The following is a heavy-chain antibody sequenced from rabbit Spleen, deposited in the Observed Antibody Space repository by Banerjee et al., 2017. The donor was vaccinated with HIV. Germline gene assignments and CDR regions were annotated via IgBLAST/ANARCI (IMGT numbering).Heavy chain of an antibody. CDR1: GFSFTYGYV. CDR3: ARGTLGGDVYGTGMAL. D-gene: IGHD6-1*01. CDR2: INSSSGST. Sequence: QEQLVESGGGLVQPEGSLTLTCKASGFSFTYGYVMCWVRQAPGKGLEWIGAINSSSGSTYYATWATGRFTCSKTSSTTVTLQMTSLTAADTATYFCARGTLGGDVYGTGMALWGPGTLVTVS. V-gene: IGHV1S45*01. J-gene: IGHJ6*01.